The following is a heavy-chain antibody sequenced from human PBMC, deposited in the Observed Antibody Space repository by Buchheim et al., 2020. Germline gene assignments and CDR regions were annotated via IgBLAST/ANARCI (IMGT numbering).Heavy chain of an antibody. Sequence: EVQLLESGGGLVQPGGPLRLSCAASGFTFNNYAMNWVRQVPGKGLEWVSGIIGSGSRTYYADSVKGRLTISRDNSKGTLYLQMNSLRAEDTAVYYCAKGGYCSSSDCYRAYYYYNMDAWGQGTT. J-gene: IGHJ6*02. CDR1: GFTFNNYA. V-gene: IGHV3-23*01. CDR3: AKGGYCSSSDCYRAYYYYNMDA. D-gene: IGHD2-2*01. CDR2: IIGSGSRT.